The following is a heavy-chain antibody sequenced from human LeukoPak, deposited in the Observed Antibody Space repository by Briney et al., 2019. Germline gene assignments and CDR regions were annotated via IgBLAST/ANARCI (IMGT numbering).Heavy chain of an antibody. Sequence: GGSLRLSCAAFGFTFDDYAMHWVRHAPGKGLEWVSGISWNSGSIGYADSVKGRFTISRDNAKNSLYLQMNSLRAEDTAVYYCAREIAAAGTAAFDYWGQGTLVTVSS. D-gene: IGHD6-13*01. CDR2: ISWNSGSI. CDR3: AREIAAAGTAAFDY. CDR1: GFTFDDYA. J-gene: IGHJ4*02. V-gene: IGHV3-9*01.